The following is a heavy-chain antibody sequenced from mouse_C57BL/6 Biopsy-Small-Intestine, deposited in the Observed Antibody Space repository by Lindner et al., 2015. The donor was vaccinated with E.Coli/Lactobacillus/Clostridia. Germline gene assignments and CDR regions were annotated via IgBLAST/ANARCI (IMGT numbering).Heavy chain of an antibody. Sequence: VQLQESGPELVKPGASVKISCKASGYAFSTSWMNWVKQRPGKGLEWIGRIYPGDGDTNYNGKFKGKATLTADKSSSTAYMQLSSLTSEDSAVYFCARSYYEFDYWGQGTTLTVSS. CDR3: ARSYYEFDY. V-gene: IGHV1-82*01. CDR2: IYPGDGDT. CDR1: GYAFSTSW. D-gene: IGHD2-10*01. J-gene: IGHJ2*01.